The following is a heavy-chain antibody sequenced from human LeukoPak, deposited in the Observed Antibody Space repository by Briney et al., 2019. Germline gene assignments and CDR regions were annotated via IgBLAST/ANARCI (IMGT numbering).Heavy chain of an antibody. Sequence: PSETLSLTCSVSGGSIISSSYYWGWIRQPPGKGREWLGSIYYSGNTYYNPSLKSRVTISVDTSKNQFSLNLSSVTAADMSVYYCARHVHSPPLIVVVITPPYLPEFDLWGRGTLVTVSS. CDR2: IYYSGNT. V-gene: IGHV4-39*01. D-gene: IGHD3-22*01. CDR1: GGSIISSSYY. CDR3: ARHVHSPPLIVVVITPPYLPEFDL. J-gene: IGHJ2*01.